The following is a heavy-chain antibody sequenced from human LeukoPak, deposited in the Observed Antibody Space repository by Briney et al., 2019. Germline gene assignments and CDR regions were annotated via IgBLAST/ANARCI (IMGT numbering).Heavy chain of an antibody. V-gene: IGHV4-61*02. CDR1: GGSISSGSYY. CDR3: ARERRYCSGTSCYDFDY. D-gene: IGHD2-2*01. J-gene: IGHJ4*02. Sequence: SETLSLTCTVSGGSISSGSYYWSCIRQPAGKGLECIGRIYTSGGTNYDPSLKSRVTISVDTSKNQFSLKLSSVTAADTAVYYCARERRYCSGTSCYDFDYWGQGTLVTVSS. CDR2: IYTSGGT.